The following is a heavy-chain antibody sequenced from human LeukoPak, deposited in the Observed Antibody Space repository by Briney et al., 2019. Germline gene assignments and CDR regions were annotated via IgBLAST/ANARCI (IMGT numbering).Heavy chain of an antibody. Sequence: GGSLRLPCAASGFTFDDYAMHWVRQAPGKGLEWVSGISWNSGSIGYADSVKGRFTISRDNAKNSLYLQMNSLRAEDTALYYCARYPRLTTLGSTAFDVWGQGTMVTVSS. V-gene: IGHV3-9*01. CDR3: ARYPRLTTLGSTAFDV. D-gene: IGHD5/OR15-5a*01. J-gene: IGHJ3*01. CDR2: ISWNSGSI. CDR1: GFTFDDYA.